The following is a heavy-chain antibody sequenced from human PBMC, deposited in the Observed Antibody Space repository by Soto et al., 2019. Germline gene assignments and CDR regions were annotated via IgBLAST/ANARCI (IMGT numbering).Heavy chain of an antibody. CDR2: TYYRSKWYY. Sequence: PSPTLSLTCAITGDSVSSNSAGWSWVRQSPSRGLEWLGRTYYRSKWYYEYAVSVRGRITINPDTSKNQYSLQLNSVTPEDTAVYFCARGEQYSGRIFDYWGQGTPVTVSS. V-gene: IGHV6-1*01. J-gene: IGHJ4*01. CDR3: ARGEQYSGRIFDY. CDR1: GDSVSSNSAG. D-gene: IGHD1-26*01.